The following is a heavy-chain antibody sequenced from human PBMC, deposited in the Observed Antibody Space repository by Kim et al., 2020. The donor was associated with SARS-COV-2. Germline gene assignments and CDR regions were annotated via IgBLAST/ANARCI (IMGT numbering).Heavy chain of an antibody. D-gene: IGHD3-10*01. CDR1: GGSISSYY. CDR3: AREVYYGSGTHAFDI. J-gene: IGHJ3*02. V-gene: IGHV4-59*01. Sequence: SETLSLTCTVSGGSISSYYWSWIRQPPGKGLEWIGYIYYSGSTNYNPSLKSRVTISVDTSKNQFSLKLSSVTAADTAVYYCAREVYYGSGTHAFDIWGQGTMVTVSS. CDR2: IYYSGST.